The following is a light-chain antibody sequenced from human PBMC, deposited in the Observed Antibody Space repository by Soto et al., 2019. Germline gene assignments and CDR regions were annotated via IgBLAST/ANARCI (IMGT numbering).Light chain of an antibody. CDR2: SNN. CDR1: SSNIETNT. Sequence: QSVLTQPPSASGTPGQRVTISCSGSSSNIETNTVNWYQQLPGTAPKLLIYSNNQRPSGVPDRFSGSKSGTSASLAISGLQSEDEADYYCATWDAGLNGPVFGGGTKLTVL. V-gene: IGLV1-44*01. CDR3: ATWDAGLNGPV. J-gene: IGLJ3*02.